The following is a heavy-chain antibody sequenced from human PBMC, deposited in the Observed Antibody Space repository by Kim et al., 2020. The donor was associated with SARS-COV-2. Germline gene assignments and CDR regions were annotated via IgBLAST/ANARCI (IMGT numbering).Heavy chain of an antibody. CDR2: IIPILGIA. Sequence: SVKVSCKASGGTFSSYAISWVRQAPGQGLEWMGRIIPILGIANYAQKFQGRVTITADKSTRTAYMELSSLRSEDTAVYYCARCSGVDELPEAPWGQGTLVTVSS. CDR3: ARCSGVDELPEAP. J-gene: IGHJ5*02. D-gene: IGHD1-26*01. V-gene: IGHV1-69*04. CDR1: GGTFSSYA.